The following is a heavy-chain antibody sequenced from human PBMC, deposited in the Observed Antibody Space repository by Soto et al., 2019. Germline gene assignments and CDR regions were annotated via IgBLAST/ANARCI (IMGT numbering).Heavy chain of an antibody. CDR1: GFTFSSYW. CDR3: AREYD. J-gene: IGHJ4*02. Sequence: PGASIRPAYEATGFTFSSYWMSWVRQAPGKGLEWVANIKQDGSEKYYVDSVKGRFTISRDNAKNSLYLLMNSLRAEDTAVYYCAREYDWGQGP. CDR2: IKQDGSEK. V-gene: IGHV3-7*01.